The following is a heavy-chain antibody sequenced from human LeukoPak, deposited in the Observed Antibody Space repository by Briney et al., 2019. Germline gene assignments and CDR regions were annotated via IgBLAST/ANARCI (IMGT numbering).Heavy chain of an antibody. CDR3: AKDNDRSGYSRYYYYGMDV. V-gene: IGHV3-30*18. Sequence: GGSLRLSCAASGFTFSSYGMHWVRQAPGKGLEWVAVISYDGSNKYYADSVKGRFTISRDNSKNTLYLQMNSLRAEDTAVYYCAKDNDRSGYSRYYYYGMDVWGQGTTVTVSS. CDR2: ISYDGSNK. CDR1: GFTFSSYG. J-gene: IGHJ6*02. D-gene: IGHD3-22*01.